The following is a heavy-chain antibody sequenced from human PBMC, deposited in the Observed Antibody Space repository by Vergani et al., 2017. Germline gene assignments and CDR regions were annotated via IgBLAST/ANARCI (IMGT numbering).Heavy chain of an antibody. Sequence: QVQLVQSGAEVKKPGSSVKVSCKASGGTFSSYAISWVRQAPGQGLEWMGGIIPIFGTANYAQKFQGRVTITADESTSTAYMELSSLRSDDTAVYYCARAVVVVPAAINYYYYYMDVWGKGTTVTVSS. V-gene: IGHV1-69*01. D-gene: IGHD2-2*01. J-gene: IGHJ6*03. CDR1: GGTFSSYA. CDR2: IIPIFGTA. CDR3: ARAVVVVPAAINYYYYYMDV.